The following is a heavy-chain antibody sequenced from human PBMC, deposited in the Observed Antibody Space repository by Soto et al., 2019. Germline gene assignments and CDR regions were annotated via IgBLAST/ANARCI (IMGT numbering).Heavy chain of an antibody. Sequence: PGGSLRLSCSASGFTFNSFAMHWVRQAPGKGLEWVSAISGSGGSTYYADSVKGRFTISRENSKNTLYLQMNSLRAEDTAVYYCAGVNTVTTYYYYYGMDVWGQGTTVTVS. CDR3: AGVNTVTTYYYYYGMDV. J-gene: IGHJ6*02. D-gene: IGHD4-17*01. V-gene: IGHV3-23*01. CDR1: GFTFNSFA. CDR2: ISGSGGST.